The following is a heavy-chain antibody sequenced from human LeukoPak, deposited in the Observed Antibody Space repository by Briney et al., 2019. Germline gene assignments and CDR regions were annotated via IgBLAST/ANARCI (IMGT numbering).Heavy chain of an antibody. Sequence: PSETLSLTCTVSGGSISSYYWSWIRQPPVKGLEWIGYIYYSGSTNYNPSLKSRVTISVDTSKNQFSLKLSSVTAADTAVYYCARARKLLWSGGHYFDYWGQGTLVTVSS. D-gene: IGHD3-10*01. CDR1: GGSISSYY. CDR3: ARARKLLWSGGHYFDY. J-gene: IGHJ4*02. CDR2: IYYSGST. V-gene: IGHV4-59*01.